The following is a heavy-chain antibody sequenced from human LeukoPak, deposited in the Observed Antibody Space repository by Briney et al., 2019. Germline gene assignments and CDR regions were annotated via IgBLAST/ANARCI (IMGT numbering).Heavy chain of an antibody. CDR2: INPNSGGT. CDR3: ATDGAVAGTAYPEY. CDR1: GYTFTGYY. V-gene: IGHV1-2*02. Sequence: GASVKVSCKASGYTFTGYYIHWVRQAPGQGLEWMGWINPNSGGTKYAQKFQGRVTMTRDTSISTAYMELSSLTSDDTALYYCATDGAVAGTAYPEYWDQGTLVTVSS. J-gene: IGHJ4*02. D-gene: IGHD6-19*01.